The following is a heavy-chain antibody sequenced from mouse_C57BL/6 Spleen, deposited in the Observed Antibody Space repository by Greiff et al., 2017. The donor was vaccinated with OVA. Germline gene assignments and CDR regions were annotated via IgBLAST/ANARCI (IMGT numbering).Heavy chain of an antibody. CDR2: IFPGSGST. V-gene: IGHV1-75*01. Sequence: QVHVKQSGPELVKPGASVKISCKASGYTFTDYYINWVKQRPGQGLEWIGWIFPGSGSTYYNEKFKGKATLTVDKSSSTAYMLLSSLTSEDSAVYFCARKDYGSSFDYWGQGTTLTVSS. J-gene: IGHJ2*01. CDR1: GYTFTDYY. CDR3: ARKDYGSSFDY. D-gene: IGHD1-1*01.